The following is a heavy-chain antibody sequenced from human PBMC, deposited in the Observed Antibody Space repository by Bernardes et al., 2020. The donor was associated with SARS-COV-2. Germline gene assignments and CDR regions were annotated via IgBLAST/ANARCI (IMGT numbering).Heavy chain of an antibody. CDR3: ARNPSNMDV. V-gene: IGHV5-51*01. CDR2: IYPGDSHT. Sequence: GESLKISCKGSGYTFTNYWIGWVRQMPGKGLEWMGIIYPGDSHTRYSPSFEGQVTISADRSISTAYLQWSSLKASDTAMYYCARNPSNMDVWGQGTTVTVSS. J-gene: IGHJ6*02. CDR1: GYTFTNYW.